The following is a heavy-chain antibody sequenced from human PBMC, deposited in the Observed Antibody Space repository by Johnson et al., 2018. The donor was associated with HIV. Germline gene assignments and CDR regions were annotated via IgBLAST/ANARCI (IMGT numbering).Heavy chain of an antibody. V-gene: IGHV3-66*01. CDR2: IYSGGST. Sequence: VQLVESGGGVVQPWGSLRLSCAASGFTVSSNYMSWVRQAPGKGLEWVSVIYSGGSTKYEDSVRGRFTISRDKSKNTVSLQMNSLRSEDTAVFYCARDRGYLDAFDIWGQGTMVTVSS. D-gene: IGHD1-26*01. CDR3: ARDRGYLDAFDI. CDR1: GFTVSSNY. J-gene: IGHJ3*02.